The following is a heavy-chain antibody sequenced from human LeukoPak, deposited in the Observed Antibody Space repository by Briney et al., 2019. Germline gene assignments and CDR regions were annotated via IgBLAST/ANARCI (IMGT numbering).Heavy chain of an antibody. D-gene: IGHD3-10*01. CDR1: GYTFTSYG. J-gene: IGHJ6*03. V-gene: IGHV1-18*01. Sequence: GASVKVSCKASGYTFTSYGISWVRQAPGQGLEWMGWISAYNGNTNYAQKLQGRVTMTTDTSTSTAYMELRSLRSDDTAVYYCARGALWFGELFSYYYYMDVWGKGSTVTISS. CDR2: ISAYNGNT. CDR3: ARGALWFGELFSYYYYMDV.